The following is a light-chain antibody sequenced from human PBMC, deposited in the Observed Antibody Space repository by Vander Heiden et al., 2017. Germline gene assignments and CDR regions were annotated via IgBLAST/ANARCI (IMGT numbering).Light chain of an antibody. CDR1: SSDVGSYNR. CDR3: SSYTSSSTYHVV. CDR2: EVS. Sequence: QSALTQPPSVSGSPGPSVTISCTGTSSDVGSYNRVSWYQQPPGTAPKLMIYEVSNRPSGVPDRFSGSKSGNTASLTISGLQAEDEADYYCSSYTSSSTYHVVFGGGTKLTVL. V-gene: IGLV2-18*02. J-gene: IGLJ2*01.